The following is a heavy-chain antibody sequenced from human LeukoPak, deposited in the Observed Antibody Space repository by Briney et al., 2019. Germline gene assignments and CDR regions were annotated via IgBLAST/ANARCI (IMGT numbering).Heavy chain of an antibody. CDR1: GLSFSSFW. CDR3: AKDILTHDLDY. V-gene: IGHV3-23*01. J-gene: IGHJ4*02. CDR2: ISGSGGST. Sequence: GGSLRLSCAASGLSFSSFWMSWVRQAPGKGLEWVSAISGSGGSTYYADSVKGRFTISRDNSKNTLYLQMNSLRAEDTAVYYCAKDILTHDLDYWGQGTLVTVSS. D-gene: IGHD3-9*01.